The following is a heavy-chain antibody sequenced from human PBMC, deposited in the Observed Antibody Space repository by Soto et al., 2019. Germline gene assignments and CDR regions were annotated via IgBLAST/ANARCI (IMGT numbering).Heavy chain of an antibody. V-gene: IGHV1-69*08. J-gene: IGHJ3*01. CDR1: GGTFSTYI. D-gene: IGHD3-3*01. Sequence: QVQLVQSGAEVRKPGSSVKVSCKAPGGTFSTYIISWVRQAPGQGLEWMGRIIPIPDVTNYAQKFQGRVTVTADRSTSTAYMELTSLKSDDTAVYYCVRERITTRGDAFDLWGQGTMVTVSS. CDR2: IIPIPDVT. CDR3: VRERITTRGDAFDL.